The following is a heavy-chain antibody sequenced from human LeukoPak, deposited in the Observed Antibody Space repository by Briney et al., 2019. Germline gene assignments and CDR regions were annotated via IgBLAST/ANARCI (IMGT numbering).Heavy chain of an antibody. D-gene: IGHD2-2*02. J-gene: IGHJ5*02. CDR3: ARHRDPDCSSTSCYRDHWFDP. CDR2: IDHSGST. CDR1: GGSFSDYY. V-gene: IGHV4-34*01. Sequence: SETLSLTCAVYGGSFSDYYWTWIRQPPGKGLEWIVEIDHSGSTNYNPSLKSRVTMSVDPSKNQFSLMLTSVTAADTAVYYCARHRDPDCSSTSCYRDHWFDPWGQGTLVTVSS.